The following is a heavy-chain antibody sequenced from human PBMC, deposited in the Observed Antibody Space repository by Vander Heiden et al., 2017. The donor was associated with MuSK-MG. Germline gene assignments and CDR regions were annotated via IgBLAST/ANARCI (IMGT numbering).Heavy chain of an antibody. Sequence: QVQLEQSGSELKKPGASVKVSCKASGYSFSMYGMNWVRQAPGQGLEWMGWINTNTANPTCVQGFTGRFVFSLDTSVSTAYLQISSLKAEDTAVYYCARGYNFWSGYYPLDYWGQGTLVTVSS. V-gene: IGHV7-4-1*02. CDR2: INTNTANP. CDR1: GYSFSMYG. CDR3: ARGYNFWSGYYPLDY. D-gene: IGHD3-3*01. J-gene: IGHJ4*02.